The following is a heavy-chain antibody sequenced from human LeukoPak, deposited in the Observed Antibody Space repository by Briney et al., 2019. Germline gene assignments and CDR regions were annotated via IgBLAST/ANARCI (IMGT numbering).Heavy chain of an antibody. CDR2: TNPNSGGT. CDR1: GYTFTGYY. J-gene: IGHJ4*02. V-gene: IGHV1-2*02. CDR3: ARDPPYYYDSSGYYGHFDY. D-gene: IGHD3-22*01. Sequence: ASVKVSCKASGYTFTGYYMHWVRQAPGQGREWMGWTNPNSGGTNYAQKFHGRVTMTRDTSISTAYLELSRLRSDDTAVYYCARDPPYYYDSSGYYGHFDYWGQGTLVTVSS.